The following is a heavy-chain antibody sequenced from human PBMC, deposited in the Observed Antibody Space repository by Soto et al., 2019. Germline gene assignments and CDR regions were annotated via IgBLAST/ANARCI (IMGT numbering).Heavy chain of an antibody. V-gene: IGHV3-30-3*01. D-gene: IGHD6-19*01. CDR1: GFTFSSYA. CDR2: ISYDGSNK. J-gene: IGHJ6*02. Sequence: LRLSCAASGFTFSSYAMHWVRQAPGKGLEWVAVISYDGSNKYYADSVKGRFTISRDNSKNTLYLQMNSLRAEDTAVYYCARDLGIAVAEYYYYYGMDVWGQGTTVTVSS. CDR3: ARDLGIAVAEYYYYYGMDV.